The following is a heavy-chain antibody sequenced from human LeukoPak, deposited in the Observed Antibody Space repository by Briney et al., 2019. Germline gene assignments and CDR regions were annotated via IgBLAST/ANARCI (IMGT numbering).Heavy chain of an antibody. J-gene: IGHJ6*03. CDR3: ARDSTDFWSGYYSFYYMDV. Sequence: GGSLRLSCAASGFTVSSNYMSWVRQAPGKGLEWVSVIYSGGSTYYADSVKGRFSISRDKSKNTLYLQMNSLRAEDTAVYYCARDSTDFWSGYYSFYYMDVWGKGTTVTVSS. V-gene: IGHV3-53*01. CDR2: IYSGGST. D-gene: IGHD3-3*01. CDR1: GFTVSSNY.